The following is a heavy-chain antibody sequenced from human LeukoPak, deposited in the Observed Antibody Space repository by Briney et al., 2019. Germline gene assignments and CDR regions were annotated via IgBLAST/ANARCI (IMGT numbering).Heavy chain of an antibody. CDR1: GGSVSSGGYY. Sequence: SQTLSLTCTVSGGSVSSGGYYWTWIRQHPGTGLEWLGYIYYSGRTYYNPSLKSRITISLDTSENRFSLNLTSVSAADTVFYYCARSSDYGDYDWGQGTLVTVSS. V-gene: IGHV4-31*03. CDR2: IYYSGRT. J-gene: IGHJ4*02. CDR3: ARSSDYGDYD. D-gene: IGHD4-17*01.